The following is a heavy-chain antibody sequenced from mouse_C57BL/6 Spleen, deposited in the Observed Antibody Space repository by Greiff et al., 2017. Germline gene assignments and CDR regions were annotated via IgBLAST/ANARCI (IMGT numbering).Heavy chain of an antibody. CDR2: IDPSDSYT. Sequence: QVQLQQPGAELVMPGASVKLSCKASGYTFTSYWMHWVKQRPGQGLEWIGEIDPSDSYTNYNQKFKGKSTLTVDKSSSTAYMQLSSLTSEDSAVYYCARRGMAHYDYWGQGTTLTVSS. V-gene: IGHV1-69*01. CDR1: GYTFTSYW. CDR3: ARRGMAHYDY. J-gene: IGHJ2*01.